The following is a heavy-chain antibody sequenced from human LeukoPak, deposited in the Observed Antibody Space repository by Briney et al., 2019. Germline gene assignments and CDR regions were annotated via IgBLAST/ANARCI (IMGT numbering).Heavy chain of an antibody. J-gene: IGHJ3*02. CDR3: ASSTTVVIIDAFDI. Sequence: PGGSLRLSCAASGFTVSSNYMSWVRQAPGKGLEWVSVIYSGGSTYYADSVKGRFTISRDNSKNTLYLQMNSLRAEDTAVYYCASSTTVVIIDAFDIWGQGTMVTVSS. V-gene: IGHV3-53*01. CDR1: GFTVSSNY. D-gene: IGHD4-23*01. CDR2: IYSGGST.